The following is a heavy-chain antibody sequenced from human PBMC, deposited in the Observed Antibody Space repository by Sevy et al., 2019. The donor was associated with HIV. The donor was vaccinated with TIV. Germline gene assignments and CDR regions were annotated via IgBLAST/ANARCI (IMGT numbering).Heavy chain of an antibody. D-gene: IGHD3-22*01. V-gene: IGHV1-24*01. CDR1: GHSLTKFS. Sequence: ASVKVSCKVSGHSLTKFSMHWVRQPPGKGLEWMGSFDPEDGETIYAQTFQGRVTMTEDTSTDTAYMELLSLRSEDTAVIYCAITKDYYDSSGSPFDFWGQGTQVTVSS. CDR2: FDPEDGET. J-gene: IGHJ4*02. CDR3: AITKDYYDSSGSPFDF.